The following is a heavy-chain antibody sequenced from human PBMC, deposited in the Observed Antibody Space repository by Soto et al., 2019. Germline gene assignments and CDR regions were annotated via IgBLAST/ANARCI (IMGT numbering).Heavy chain of an antibody. Sequence: QVQLVQSGAAVKKPGSSVKVSCKASGGTFSSYTISWVRQAPGQGLEWLGGIIPILGIANYEQKFQGRVTITADKSTSTAYMELSILRSEDTAVYYCTREGLEGYCSGGSCYGFDYWGQGTLVTVSS. D-gene: IGHD2-15*01. CDR3: TREGLEGYCSGGSCYGFDY. V-gene: IGHV1-69*10. J-gene: IGHJ4*02. CDR1: GGTFSSYT. CDR2: IIPILGIA.